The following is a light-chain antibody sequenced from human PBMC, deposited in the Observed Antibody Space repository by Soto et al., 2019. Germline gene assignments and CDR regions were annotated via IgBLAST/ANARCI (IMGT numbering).Light chain of an antibody. V-gene: IGKV1-33*01. CDR2: DAS. J-gene: IGKJ5*01. CDR3: QHYNSFPIT. Sequence: DIQMTQSPSSLSASLGDRFTITCQASQDIRYYLNWYQQKTWQAPKLLIYDASQWETGVPSRFSGSGSGTDFTFTINSLQPEDIGTYYCQHYNSFPITFGQGTRLEIK. CDR1: QDIRYY.